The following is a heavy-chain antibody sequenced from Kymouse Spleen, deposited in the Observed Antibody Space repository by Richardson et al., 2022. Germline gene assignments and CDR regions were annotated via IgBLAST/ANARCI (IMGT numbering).Heavy chain of an antibody. CDR3: ARDRTAAGTYYYYYGMDV. V-gene: IGHV4-31*03. CDR1: GGSISSGGYY. J-gene: IGHJ6*02. CDR2: IYYSGST. Sequence: QVQLQESGPGLVKPSQTLSLTCTVSGGSISSGGYYWSWIRQHPGKGLEWIGYIYYSGSTYYNPSLKSRVTISVDTSKNQFSLKLSSVTAADTAVYYCARDRTAAGTYYYYYGMDVWGQGTTVTVSS. D-gene: IGHD6-13*01.